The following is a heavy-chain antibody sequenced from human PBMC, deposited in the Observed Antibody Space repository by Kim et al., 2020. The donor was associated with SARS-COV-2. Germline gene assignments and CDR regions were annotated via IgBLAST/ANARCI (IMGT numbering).Heavy chain of an antibody. V-gene: IGHV3-48*02. Sequence: GGSLRLSCAASGFTFSTYSMNWVRQAPGKGLEWVSYISSSSSTIYYADSVKGRFTISRDNAKNSLYLQMNSLRDEDTAVYYCARESRITMVRGVIITGYGMDVWGRGTTVTVSS. CDR1: GFTFSTYS. J-gene: IGHJ6*02. CDR2: ISSSSSTI. CDR3: ARESRITMVRGVIITGYGMDV. D-gene: IGHD3-10*01.